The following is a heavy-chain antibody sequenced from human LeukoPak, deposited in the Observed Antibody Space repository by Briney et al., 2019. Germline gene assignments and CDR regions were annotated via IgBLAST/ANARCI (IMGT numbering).Heavy chain of an antibody. CDR2: IYSGGST. CDR1: GFTVSSNY. V-gene: IGHV3-66*01. D-gene: IGHD3-10*01. Sequence: GGSLRLSCAASGFTVSSNYMSWVRQAPGKGLEWVSVIYSGGSTYYADSVKGRFTISRDNTRNSLYLQMNSLRAEDTAVYYCARSGPFGEGWFDPWGQGTLVTVSS. J-gene: IGHJ5*02. CDR3: ARSGPFGEGWFDP.